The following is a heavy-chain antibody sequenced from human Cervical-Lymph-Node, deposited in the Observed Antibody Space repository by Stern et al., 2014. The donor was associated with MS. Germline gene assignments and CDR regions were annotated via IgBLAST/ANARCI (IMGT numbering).Heavy chain of an antibody. V-gene: IGHV3-33*01. D-gene: IGHD2-8*01. CDR3: AREGVNTAEYFQH. Sequence: VQLVESGGGVVQPGKSLRLSCAASGFTFSSYGMHWVRQAPGKGLGGGAVIWYDGSNKYYADSVKGRFTISRDNSKNTLFLQMNSLRAEDTAVYFCAREGVNTAEYFQHWGQGTLVTVSS. J-gene: IGHJ1*01. CDR2: IWYDGSNK. CDR1: GFTFSSYG.